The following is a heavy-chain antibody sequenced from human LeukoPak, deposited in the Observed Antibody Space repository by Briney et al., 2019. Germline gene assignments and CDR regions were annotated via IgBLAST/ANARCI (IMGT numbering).Heavy chain of an antibody. CDR1: GFTFSSYA. J-gene: IGHJ4*02. CDR3: AKDLIYGSGSYYFDY. Sequence: GGSLRLSCAASGFTFSSYAMSWVRQAPGKGLEWVSAISGSGGSTYYADSVKGRFTISRDNSKNTLYLQMNSLRAEDTAVYYCAKDLIYGSGSYYFDYWGQGTLVTVSS. CDR2: ISGSGGST. D-gene: IGHD3-10*01. V-gene: IGHV3-23*01.